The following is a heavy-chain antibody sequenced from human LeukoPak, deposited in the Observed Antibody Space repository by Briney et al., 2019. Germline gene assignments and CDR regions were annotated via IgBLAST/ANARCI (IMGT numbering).Heavy chain of an antibody. D-gene: IGHD6-13*01. CDR1: GFTFSSYG. V-gene: IGHV3-30*18. J-gene: IGHJ6*02. Sequence: GSLRLSCAASGFTFSSYGMHWVRQAPGKGLEWVAVISYDGSNKYYADSVKGRFTISRDNSKNTLYLQMNSLRAVDTAVYYCAKDRGSSWSYYYYYYGMDVWGQGTTVTVSS. CDR2: ISYDGSNK. CDR3: AKDRGSSWSYYYYYYGMDV.